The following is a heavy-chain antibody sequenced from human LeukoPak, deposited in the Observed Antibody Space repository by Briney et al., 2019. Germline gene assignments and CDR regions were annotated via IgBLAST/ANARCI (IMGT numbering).Heavy chain of an antibody. Sequence: GGSLRLSCAASGFTFSSYSMNWVRQAPGKGLEWVSFISSSSSYIYYADSVKGRFTISRDNAKNSLYLQMNSLKTEDTAVYYCTTDGEDDSSGFYSDYWGQGTLVTVSS. J-gene: IGHJ4*02. D-gene: IGHD3-22*01. CDR1: GFTFSSYS. CDR2: ISSSSSYI. CDR3: TTDGEDDSSGFYSDY. V-gene: IGHV3-21*03.